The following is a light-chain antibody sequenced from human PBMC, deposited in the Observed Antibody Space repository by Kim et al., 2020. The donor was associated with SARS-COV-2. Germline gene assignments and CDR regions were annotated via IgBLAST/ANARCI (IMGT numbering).Light chain of an antibody. CDR1: QNSYSTS. J-gene: IGKJ2*01. CDR3: QQDGGSPLYT. CDR2: GTT. V-gene: IGKV3-20*01. Sequence: CPGRRATHPRRARQNSYSTSFSWYQPKTGQAPWAPNLGTTNRANGVPDKFRGRGSGTEFTLTVHRLEPEEFAVYYWQQDGGSPLYTFGQGTKLEI.